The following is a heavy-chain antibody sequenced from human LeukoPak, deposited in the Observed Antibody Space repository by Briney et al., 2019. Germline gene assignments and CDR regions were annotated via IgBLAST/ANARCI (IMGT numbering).Heavy chain of an antibody. D-gene: IGHD6-6*01. V-gene: IGHV3-30*04. Sequence: GGSLRLSCAASGFTFSSYAMHWVRQAPGKGLEWVAVISYDGSNKYYADSVKGRFTISRDNSKNTLYLQMNSLRAEDTAVYYCAREYSSSSVLYAFDIWGQGTMVTVSS. J-gene: IGHJ3*02. CDR1: GFTFSSYA. CDR3: AREYSSSSVLYAFDI. CDR2: ISYDGSNK.